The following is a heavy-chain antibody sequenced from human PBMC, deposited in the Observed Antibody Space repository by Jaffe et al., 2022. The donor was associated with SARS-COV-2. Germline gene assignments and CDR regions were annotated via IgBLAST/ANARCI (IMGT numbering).Heavy chain of an antibody. CDR3: ARHGPGGYFDY. J-gene: IGHJ4*02. CDR2: IFDNWTT. Sequence: QVQLQESGPGLVKPSETLSLTCTVSGASISGYYWSWIRQPPGEGLEWIGYIFDNWTTDYNPSLKTRVTISIDTSRKQFSLKLSSVTAADTAVYHCARHGPGGYFDYWGQGTLVTVSS. V-gene: IGHV4-59*08. D-gene: IGHD3-16*01. CDR1: GASISGYY.